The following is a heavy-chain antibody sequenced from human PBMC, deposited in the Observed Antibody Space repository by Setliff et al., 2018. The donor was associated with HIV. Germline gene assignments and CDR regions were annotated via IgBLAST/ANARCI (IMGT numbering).Heavy chain of an antibody. D-gene: IGHD3-22*01. Sequence: SETLSLTCTVSGGSIRGYYWSWLRQPPGKGLEWIGYVFYTGSTTYSPSLKSRLTISVDTSQHQSSLKLTSVTAADTAVYYCARQVPIPGVAVTPIDFWGQGILVTVSS. V-gene: IGHV4-59*08. CDR3: ARQVPIPGVAVTPIDF. CDR1: GGSIRGYY. J-gene: IGHJ4*02. CDR2: VFYTGST.